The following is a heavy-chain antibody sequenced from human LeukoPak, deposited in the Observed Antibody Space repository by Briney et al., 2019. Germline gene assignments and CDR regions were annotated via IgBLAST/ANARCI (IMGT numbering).Heavy chain of an antibody. Sequence: GGSLRLSCAAAGFTFSSNWMGWVRQAPGRGLEWVANINEDGSEKHYADSVKGRFTISRDNARNSLYLQMSSLRAEDTAVYYCAKEMATMNAFDIWGQGTMVTVSS. J-gene: IGHJ3*02. CDR3: AKEMATMNAFDI. V-gene: IGHV3-7*01. CDR1: GFTFSSNW. CDR2: INEDGSEK. D-gene: IGHD5-24*01.